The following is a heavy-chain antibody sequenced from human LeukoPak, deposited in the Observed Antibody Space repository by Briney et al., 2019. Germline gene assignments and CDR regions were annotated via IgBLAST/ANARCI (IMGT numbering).Heavy chain of an antibody. J-gene: IGHJ4*02. Sequence: SETLSLTCAVSGYSISSSNWWGWIRPPPGKGLEWIGYFYYSGSIYYNPSLKSRVTMSVDASKNQFFLKLSSVTAVDTAVDYCARGDSSGWAVDYWGQGTLVTVSS. CDR1: GYSISSSNW. CDR2: FYYSGSI. D-gene: IGHD6-19*01. CDR3: ARGDSSGWAVDY. V-gene: IGHV4-28*05.